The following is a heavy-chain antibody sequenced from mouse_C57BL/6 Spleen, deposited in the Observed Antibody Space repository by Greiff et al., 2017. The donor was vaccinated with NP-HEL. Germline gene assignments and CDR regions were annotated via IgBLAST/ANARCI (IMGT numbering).Heavy chain of an antibody. J-gene: IGHJ1*03. D-gene: IGHD1-1*01. Sequence: EVKLMESGGGLVKPGGSLKLSCAASGFTFSSYTMSWVRQTPEKRLEWVATISGGGGNTYYPDSVKGRFTISRDNAKNTLYLQMSSLRSEDTALYYCARHFYGSSFYWYFDVWGTGTTVTVSS. CDR3: ARHFYGSSFYWYFDV. CDR2: ISGGGGNT. CDR1: GFTFSSYT. V-gene: IGHV5-9*01.